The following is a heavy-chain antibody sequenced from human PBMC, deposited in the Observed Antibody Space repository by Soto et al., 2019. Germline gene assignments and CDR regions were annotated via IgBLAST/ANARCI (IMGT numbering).Heavy chain of an antibody. CDR1: GFTFSSYS. D-gene: IGHD6-6*01. CDR3: ERDLYSSSARYFDY. Sequence: EVQLVESGGGLVKPGGSLRLSCAASGFTFSSYSMNWVRQAPGKGLEWVSSISSSSSYIYYADSVKGRFTISRDNAKNTLYLQMNSLRAEDTAVYYCERDLYSSSARYFDYLGQGTLVNVST. CDR2: ISSSSSYI. J-gene: IGHJ4*02. V-gene: IGHV3-21*01.